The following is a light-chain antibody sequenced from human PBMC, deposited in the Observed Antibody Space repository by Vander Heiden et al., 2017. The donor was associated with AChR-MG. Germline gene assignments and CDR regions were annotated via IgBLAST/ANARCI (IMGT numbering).Light chain of an antibody. J-gene: IGLJ3*02. CDR2: QKD. CDR3: QAWDSRSNGV. Sequence: SYKLTQPPSGSVSPGQTATITCSGDNLGDKYVSWYQQKPGQPPLLVIYQKDKRPSGIPERFSGSNSGNTATLTISGTQSVDEADFFCQAWDSRSNGVFGGGTKLTVL. CDR1: NLGDKY. V-gene: IGLV3-1*01.